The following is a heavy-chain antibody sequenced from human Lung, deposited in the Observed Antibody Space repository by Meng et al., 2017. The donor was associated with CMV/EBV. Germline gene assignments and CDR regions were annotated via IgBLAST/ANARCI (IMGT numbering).Heavy chain of an antibody. Sequence: CAASGFSVVSKYMTWVRQAPGKGLEWVSLIYRGGNTYYADSVRGRFTISRDSSKNTLYLQMNSLRPEDTAVYYCAAADGGPPGYYFDSWGQGTLVTVS. CDR3: AAADGGPPGYYFDS. D-gene: IGHD6-25*01. CDR1: GFSVVSKY. V-gene: IGHV3-66*02. J-gene: IGHJ4*02. CDR2: IYRGGNT.